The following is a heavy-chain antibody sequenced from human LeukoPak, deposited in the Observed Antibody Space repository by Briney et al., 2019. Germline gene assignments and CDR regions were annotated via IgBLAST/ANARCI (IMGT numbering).Heavy chain of an antibody. CDR2: ISGSGGST. CDR1: GFTFSSYA. J-gene: IGHJ4*02. V-gene: IGHV3-23*01. CDR3: AKDSCSGGSCYEDY. D-gene: IGHD2-15*01. Sequence: GGSLRLSCAASGFTFSSYAMSWVRQAPGKGLEWASGISGSGGSTYYADSVKGRFTISRDNSKKTLYLQMNSLTAEDTAVYYCAKDSCSGGSCYEDYWGQGTLVTVSP.